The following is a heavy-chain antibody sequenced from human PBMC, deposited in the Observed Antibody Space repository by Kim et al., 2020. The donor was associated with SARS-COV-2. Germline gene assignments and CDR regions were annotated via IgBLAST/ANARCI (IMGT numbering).Heavy chain of an antibody. CDR2: ISGSGGST. J-gene: IGHJ4*02. V-gene: IGHV3-23*01. CDR3: AKGRGVMVRGAIDY. Sequence: GGSLRLSCAASGFTFSSYAMSWVRQAPGKGLEWVSAISGSGGSTYYADSVKGRFTISRDNSKNTLYLQMNSLRAEDTAVYYCAKGRGVMVRGAIDYWGQGTLVTVSS. D-gene: IGHD3-10*01. CDR1: GFTFSSYA.